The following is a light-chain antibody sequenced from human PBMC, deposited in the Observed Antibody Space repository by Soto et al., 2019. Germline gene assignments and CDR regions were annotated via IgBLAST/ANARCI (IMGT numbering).Light chain of an antibody. CDR1: SSNIGGNS. V-gene: IGLV2-14*01. Sequence: QSVMTQPPSVSAAPGQRVTISCSGSSSNIGGNSVSWYRQHPDRAPRLLIYEVTNRPSGISDRFSGSRSGNTASLTISGLQADDEADYYCASYTVSGTLIFGGGTKVTVL. J-gene: IGLJ2*01. CDR2: EVT. CDR3: ASYTVSGTLI.